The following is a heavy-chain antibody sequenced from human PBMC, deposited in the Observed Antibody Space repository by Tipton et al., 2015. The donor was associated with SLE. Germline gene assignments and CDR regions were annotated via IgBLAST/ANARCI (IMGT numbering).Heavy chain of an antibody. Sequence: LRLSCTVSGGSISSGGYYWSWIRQHPGKGLEWIGYIYYSGSTNYNPSLKSRVTISVDTSKNQFSLKLSSVAAADTAVYYCARDPNWGSFGYWGQGTLVTVSS. CDR2: IYYSGST. CDR1: GGSISSGGYY. CDR3: ARDPNWGSFGY. J-gene: IGHJ4*02. V-gene: IGHV4-61*08. D-gene: IGHD7-27*01.